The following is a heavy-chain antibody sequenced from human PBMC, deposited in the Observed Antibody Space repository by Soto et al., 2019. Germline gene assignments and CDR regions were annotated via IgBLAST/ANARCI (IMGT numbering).Heavy chain of an antibody. CDR2: IFSNDEK. Sequence: QVTVKESGPVLVKPTETLTLTCTVSGFSLSNAGLGVSWIRQPPGKALEWLAHIFSNDEKSYSTSLKSRLTTSKDTSKSKVVLIITNIDPVDTATYYCASTYSTSWYWFDPWGQGTLVTVSS. D-gene: IGHD6-13*01. V-gene: IGHV2-26*04. CDR3: ASTYSTSWYWFDP. J-gene: IGHJ5*02. CDR1: GFSLSNAGLG.